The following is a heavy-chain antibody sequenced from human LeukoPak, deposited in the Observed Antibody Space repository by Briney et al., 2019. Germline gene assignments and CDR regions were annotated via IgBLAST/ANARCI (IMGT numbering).Heavy chain of an antibody. Sequence: PGRSLRLSCAASGFTFSSYGMHWVRQAPGKGLEWVAVISYDGSNKYYADSVKGRFTISRDNSKNTLYLQMNSLRAEDTAVYYCAKGGEYQLLLGYWGQGTPVTVSS. J-gene: IGHJ4*02. V-gene: IGHV3-30*18. D-gene: IGHD2-2*01. CDR3: AKGGEYQLLLGY. CDR2: ISYDGSNK. CDR1: GFTFSSYG.